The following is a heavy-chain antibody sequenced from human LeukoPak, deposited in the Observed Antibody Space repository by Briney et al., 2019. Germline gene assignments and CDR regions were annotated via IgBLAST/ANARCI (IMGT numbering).Heavy chain of an antibody. J-gene: IGHJ5*02. V-gene: IGHV1-18*01. D-gene: IGHD3-22*01. Sequence: GASVKVSCKASGCTFTSYGISWVRQAPGQGLEWMGWISAYNGNTNYAQKLQGRVTMTTDTSTSTAYMELRSLRSDDTAVYYCARGRFSSGYYYGATLDWFDPWGQGTLVTVSS. CDR3: ARGRFSSGYYYGATLDWFDP. CDR2: ISAYNGNT. CDR1: GCTFTSYG.